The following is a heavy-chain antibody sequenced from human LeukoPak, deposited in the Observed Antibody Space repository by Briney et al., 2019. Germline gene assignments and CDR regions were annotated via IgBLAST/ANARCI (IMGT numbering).Heavy chain of an antibody. V-gene: IGHV3-30*03. CDR1: GFTFSSYG. Sequence: GRSLRLSCAASGFTFSSYGMHWVRQAPGKGLEWVAVISYDGSNKYYADSVKGRFTISRDNSKNTLYLQMNSLRAEDTAVYYCARDRRGGATYVDYWGQGTLVTVSS. J-gene: IGHJ4*02. D-gene: IGHD1-26*01. CDR3: ARDRRGGATYVDY. CDR2: ISYDGSNK.